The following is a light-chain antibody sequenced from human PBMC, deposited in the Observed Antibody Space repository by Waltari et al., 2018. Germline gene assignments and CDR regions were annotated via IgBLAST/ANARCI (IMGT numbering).Light chain of an antibody. Sequence: DIQMTQSPSSLSASVGEKVTITCRASRSISEYLNWYQQKPGKAPKLLIYGSSSLQSGVPSRFSGMGSGTDFTLSITSLTPEDSSTYYCQQSYTFGGGTKVEIK. J-gene: IGKJ4*01. V-gene: IGKV1-39*01. CDR1: RSISEY. CDR2: GSS. CDR3: QQSYT.